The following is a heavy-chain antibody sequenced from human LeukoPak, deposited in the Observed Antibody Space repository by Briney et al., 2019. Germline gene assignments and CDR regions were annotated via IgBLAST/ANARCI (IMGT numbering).Heavy chain of an antibody. D-gene: IGHD3-22*01. CDR1: GFTFSSYA. Sequence: GGSLRLSCAASGFTFSSYAMSWVRQAPGKGLEWVSAISGSGGSTYYADSVKGRFTISRDNSKNTLYLQMNSLRAEDTAVYYCAKGRSYYDSSGYPHYFDYWGQGTLVTVSS. CDR2: ISGSGGST. CDR3: AKGRSYYDSSGYPHYFDY. J-gene: IGHJ4*02. V-gene: IGHV3-23*01.